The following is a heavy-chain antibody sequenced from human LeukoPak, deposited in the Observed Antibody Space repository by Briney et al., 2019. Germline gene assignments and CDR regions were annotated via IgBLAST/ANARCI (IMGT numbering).Heavy chain of an antibody. J-gene: IGHJ2*01. D-gene: IGHD2-15*01. CDR1: GYTFTGYY. V-gene: IGHV1-2*02. Sequence: ASVKVSCKASGYTFTGYYMHWVRQAPGQGLERMGWINPNSGGTNYAQKFQGRVTMTRDTSISTAYMELSRLRSDDTAVYYCARGYCSGGICYDWYFDLWGRGTLVTVSS. CDR2: INPNSGGT. CDR3: ARGYCSGGICYDWYFDL.